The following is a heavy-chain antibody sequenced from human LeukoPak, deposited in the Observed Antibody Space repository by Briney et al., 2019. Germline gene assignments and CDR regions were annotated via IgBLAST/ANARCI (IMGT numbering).Heavy chain of an antibody. CDR3: AREGGFYYHRRDYFAVSAF. CDR2: IFYSGHT. CDR1: GGSIDNYY. J-gene: IGHJ4*02. D-gene: IGHD3-22*01. V-gene: IGHV4-59*01. Sequence: SETLSLTCNVSGGSIDNYYWTWIRQPPGKGLEWIGHIFYSGHTNYNPSLKSRVTIPVDTSKNQFSLELNSVTAADTAVYYCAREGGFYYHRRDYFAVSAFWGQGTLVTVSS.